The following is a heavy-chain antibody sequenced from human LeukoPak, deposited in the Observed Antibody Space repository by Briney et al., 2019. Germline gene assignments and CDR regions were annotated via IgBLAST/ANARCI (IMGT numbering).Heavy chain of an antibody. D-gene: IGHD6-19*01. CDR3: ARDRSSGWYSSDAFDI. Sequence: GGSLSFSWAASGFTSISFSMNWVGRVPGRGREGVSSFSSSSSTIYYAESVKGRFTISRDNAKNSLYLQMNSLRAEDTAVYYCARDRSSGWYSSDAFDIWGQGTMVTVSS. J-gene: IGHJ3*02. CDR2: FSSSSSTI. CDR1: GFTSISFS. V-gene: IGHV3-48*04.